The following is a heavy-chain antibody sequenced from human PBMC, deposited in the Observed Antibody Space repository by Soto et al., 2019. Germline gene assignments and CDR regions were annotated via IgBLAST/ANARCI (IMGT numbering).Heavy chain of an antibody. CDR3: ARDWLRRDDILTPSWNFNL. CDR2: ISFNGRKK. Sequence: QEQLVESGGGVVRPGKSLRLSCEASRFNFTYNAMHWVRQAPGKGLEWVAVISFNGRKKFYARSVKGRFTISRDNSKNTLYLQINNLRPGDTAVYYCARDWLRRDDILTPSWNFNLWGQGTLVTAS. J-gene: IGHJ2*01. V-gene: IGHV3-30*04. CDR1: RFNFTYNA. D-gene: IGHD3-9*01.